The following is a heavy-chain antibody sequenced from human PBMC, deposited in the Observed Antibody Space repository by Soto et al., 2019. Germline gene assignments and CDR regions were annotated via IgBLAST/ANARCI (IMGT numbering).Heavy chain of an antibody. V-gene: IGHV3-7*03. D-gene: IGHD3-16*01. CDR3: AGDGVRNGAYNGWLDP. Sequence: PGGSLRLSCAASGFSFSSYWMTWVRQAPGKGMEWMANIKQDGREKYYVASVKGRFTISRDNVKNLLFLQMDSLTPDDTAVYYCAGDGVRNGAYNGWLDPWGQGTLVTVSS. CDR2: IKQDGREK. J-gene: IGHJ5*02. CDR1: GFSFSSYW.